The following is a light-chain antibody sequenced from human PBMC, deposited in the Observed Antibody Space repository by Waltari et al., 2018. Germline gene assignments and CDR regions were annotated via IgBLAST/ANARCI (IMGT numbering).Light chain of an antibody. Sequence: DIQMTQSPSTLSASVGDKVTITCRASQSISSRLAWYQQKPGKAPKFLIYRASDLESGVPSRFSGSGSGTEFTLTITGLQPEDSATYHCQQYDTYSRTFGQGTRIEV. V-gene: IGKV1-5*03. CDR1: QSISSR. J-gene: IGKJ1*01. CDR3: QQYDTYSRT. CDR2: RAS.